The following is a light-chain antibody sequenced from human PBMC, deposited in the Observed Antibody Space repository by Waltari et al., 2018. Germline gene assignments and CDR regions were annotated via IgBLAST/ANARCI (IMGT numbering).Light chain of an antibody. CDR3: QHYVRLPAT. V-gene: IGKV3-20*01. Sequence: DIVLTQSPGTLSLSPGERATLSGRASQSGGRTLAWYQQKPGKAPRLLIYAASNRATGIPDRFSGSGSGTDFSLTISRLEPEDFAVYYGQHYVRLPATFGQGTKVAIK. CDR1: QSGGRT. CDR2: AAS. J-gene: IGKJ1*01.